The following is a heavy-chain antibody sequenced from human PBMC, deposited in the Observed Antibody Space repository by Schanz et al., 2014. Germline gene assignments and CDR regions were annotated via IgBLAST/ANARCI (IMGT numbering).Heavy chain of an antibody. CDR2: ITWDGGIT. J-gene: IGHJ5*02. Sequence: EVQLVESGGGVVRPGGSLRLSCAASRFTFSNYAMSWVRQAPGKGLEWVSLITWDGGITYYADSLKGRFTISRDNSKNSLYLQMNSLRTEDTALYYCAKGAVEMSTGLGGSWGQGTLVTVSS. CDR1: RFTFSNYA. V-gene: IGHV3-43*01. D-gene: IGHD3-16*01. CDR3: AKGAVEMSTGLGGS.